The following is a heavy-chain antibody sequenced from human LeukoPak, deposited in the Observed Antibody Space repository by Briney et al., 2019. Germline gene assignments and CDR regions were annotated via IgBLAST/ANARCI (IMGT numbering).Heavy chain of an antibody. CDR1: GFTFSNAW. CDR3: AKELYSGYGPFDY. D-gene: IGHD5-12*01. CDR2: IGGSGSST. Sequence: GGSLRLSCAASGFTFSNAWMSWVRQAPGKGLEWVSAIGGSGSSTSYADSVKGRFTISRDNSKNTLYLQMNSLRAEDTAVYYCAKELYSGYGPFDYWGQGTLVTVSS. J-gene: IGHJ4*02. V-gene: IGHV3-23*01.